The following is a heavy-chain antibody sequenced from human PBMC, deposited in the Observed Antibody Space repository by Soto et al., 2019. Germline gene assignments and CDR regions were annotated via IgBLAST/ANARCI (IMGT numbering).Heavy chain of an antibody. V-gene: IGHV4-4*07. CDR1: GGSISSYY. CDR3: ARGGPVLLWFGESQTGFDP. J-gene: IGHJ5*02. Sequence: NPSETLSLTCTVSGGSISSYYWSWIRQPAGKGLEWIGRIYTSGSTNYNPSLKSRVTMSVDTSKNQFSLKLSSVTAADTAVYYCARGGPVLLWFGESQTGFDPWGQGTLVTVSS. D-gene: IGHD3-10*01. CDR2: IYTSGST.